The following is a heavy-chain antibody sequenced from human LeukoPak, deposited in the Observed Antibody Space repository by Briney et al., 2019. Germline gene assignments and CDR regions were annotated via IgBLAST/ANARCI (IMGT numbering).Heavy chain of an antibody. D-gene: IGHD6-13*01. J-gene: IGHJ4*02. CDR3: ARARRVPGIAAAGYYFDY. CDR1: GFTFSSYD. V-gene: IGHV3-13*01. CDR2: IGTAGDT. Sequence: GGSLRLSCAASGFTFSSYDMHWVRLATGKGLEWVSAIGTAGDTYYPGSVKGRFTISRENAKNSLYLQMNSLRAGDTAVYYCARARRVPGIAAAGYYFDYWAREPWSPSPQ.